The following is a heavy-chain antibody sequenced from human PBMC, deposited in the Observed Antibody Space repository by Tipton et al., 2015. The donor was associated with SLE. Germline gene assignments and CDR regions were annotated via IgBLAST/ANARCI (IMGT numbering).Heavy chain of an antibody. CDR3: AREPRPRGALKGAFDI. V-gene: IGHV4-31*03. Sequence: SLTCTVSGGSISSGGYYWSWIRQHPGKGLEWIGYIYYSGSTYYNPSLKSRVTISVDTSKNQFSLKLSSVTAADTAVYYCAREPRPRGALKGAFDIWGQGTMVTVSS. J-gene: IGHJ3*02. CDR1: GGSISSGGYY. CDR2: IYYSGST.